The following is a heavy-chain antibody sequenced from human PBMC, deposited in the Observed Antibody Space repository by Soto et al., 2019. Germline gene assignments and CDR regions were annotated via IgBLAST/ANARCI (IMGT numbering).Heavy chain of an antibody. CDR2: IYPGDSDT. Sequence: GESLKISCKGSGYSFTNYWIGWVRQMPGKGLEWMGIIYPGDSDTRYSPSFQGQVTISADKSITTAYLQWSSLKASDTAMYYCATFSIEAPGSFDCWGQGTLVTVSS. CDR3: ATFSIEAPGSFDC. CDR1: GYSFTNYW. J-gene: IGHJ4*02. D-gene: IGHD6-13*01. V-gene: IGHV5-51*01.